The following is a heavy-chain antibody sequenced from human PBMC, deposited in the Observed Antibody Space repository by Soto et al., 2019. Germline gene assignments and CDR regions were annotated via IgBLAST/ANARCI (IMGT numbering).Heavy chain of an antibody. CDR1: GLSINTYW. J-gene: IGHJ4*02. CDR2: INPEGNAK. Sequence: PGGSLRLSCSGFGLSINTYWMNWIRQTPGKGLEWVANINPEGNAKTYVDPVKGRFFVSRDNTRNSLDLQMTSLRVEDSAIYFCAAWDISNIWGQGILVTVSS. CDR3: AAWDISNI. D-gene: IGHD2-15*01. V-gene: IGHV3-7*01.